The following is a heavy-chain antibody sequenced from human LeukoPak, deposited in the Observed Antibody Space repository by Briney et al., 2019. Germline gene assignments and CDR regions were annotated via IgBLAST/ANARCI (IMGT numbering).Heavy chain of an antibody. V-gene: IGHV3-23*01. CDR1: VFSFSSYA. J-gene: IGHJ4*02. CDR3: AKVPGSGRNTLTKYYFDY. D-gene: IGHD3-3*01. CDR2: INGMGGST. Sequence: RGSLRLSCAAPVFSFSSYAMSWVRQAPGKGLGRVSVINGMGGSTYYADSVNGRFTISRDNSKNTLYLQMNSLRAEDTAVYYCAKVPGSGRNTLTKYYFDYWGQGTLVTVSS.